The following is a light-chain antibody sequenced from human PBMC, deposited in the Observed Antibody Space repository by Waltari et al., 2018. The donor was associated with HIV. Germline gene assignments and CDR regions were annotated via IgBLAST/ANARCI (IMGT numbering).Light chain of an antibody. CDR2: DTS. Sequence: QSALTQPRSVSGSPGQSVTISCTGTSSDVGGYNYVSWYQQHPGKAPKRMIYDTSKRPSGVPDRFSGSKSGNTASLTISGLQAEDEADYYCCSYAGSYTFGVFGGGTKLTVL. J-gene: IGLJ3*02. CDR1: SSDVGGYNY. V-gene: IGLV2-11*01. CDR3: CSYAGSYTFGV.